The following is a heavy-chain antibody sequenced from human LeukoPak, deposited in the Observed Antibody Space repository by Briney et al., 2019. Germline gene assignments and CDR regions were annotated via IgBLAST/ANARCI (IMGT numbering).Heavy chain of an antibody. D-gene: IGHD3-3*01. Sequence: GGSLRLSCAASGFTFSSYSMNWVRQAPGKGLEWVSYISSSSSTIYYADSVKGRFTISRDNAKNSLYLQMNSLRAEDTAVYYCARDQVLAITIFGVVGYGMDVWGQGTTVTVSS. CDR2: ISSSSSTI. J-gene: IGHJ6*02. CDR3: ARDQVLAITIFGVVGYGMDV. V-gene: IGHV3-48*01. CDR1: GFTFSSYS.